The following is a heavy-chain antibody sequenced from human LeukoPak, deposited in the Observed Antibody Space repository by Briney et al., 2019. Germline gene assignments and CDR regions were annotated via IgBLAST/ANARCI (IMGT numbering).Heavy chain of an antibody. CDR2: ISGSSTYI. CDR3: ARGGDSYGFDY. CDR1: GFSFSSYT. J-gene: IGHJ4*02. V-gene: IGHV3-21*01. D-gene: IGHD5-18*01. Sequence: GGSLRLSCAASGFSFSSYTMNWVRQAPGKGLEWVSSISGSSTYIYYADSVKGRFTISRDNARNSLYLQMNSLRAEDTAVYYCARGGDSYGFDYRGQGTLVTVSS.